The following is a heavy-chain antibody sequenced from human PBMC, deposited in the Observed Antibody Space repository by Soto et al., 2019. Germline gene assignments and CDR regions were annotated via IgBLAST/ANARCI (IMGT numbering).Heavy chain of an antibody. CDR2: TYYRSKWYN. CDR3: ARDLSMALDV. V-gene: IGHV6-1*01. D-gene: IGHD2-8*01. Sequence: PSQTLSLTCAISGDSVSSNSAAWNWIRQSPSRGLEWLGRTYYRSKWYNDYPLSVKSRITINPDTSRNQFSLQLNSVTPEDTAVYFWARDLSMALDVWGKGTTVTVSS. J-gene: IGHJ6*04. CDR1: GDSVSSNSAA.